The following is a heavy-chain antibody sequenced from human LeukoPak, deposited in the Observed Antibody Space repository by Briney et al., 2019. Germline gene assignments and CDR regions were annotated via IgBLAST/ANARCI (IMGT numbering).Heavy chain of an antibody. CDR2: INPNSGGT. D-gene: IGHD6-6*01. CDR1: GYTFTSYY. J-gene: IGHJ4*02. Sequence: ASVKVSCKASGYTFTSYYMHWVRQARGQGLEWMGWINPNSGGTNYAQKFQGRVTMTRDTSISTAYMELSRLRSDDTAVYYCARDRLYSSSSIASFDYWGQGTLVTVSS. CDR3: ARDRLYSSSSIASFDY. V-gene: IGHV1-2*02.